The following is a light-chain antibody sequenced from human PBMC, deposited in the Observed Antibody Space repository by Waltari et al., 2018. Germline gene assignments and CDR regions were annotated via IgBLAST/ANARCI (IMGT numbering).Light chain of an antibody. V-gene: IGKV3-20*01. J-gene: IGKJ1*01. CDR3: QHYVRLPVT. Sequence: IVLTPSHGTLSLSPGERATISCRASQSVRGTLAWYQQKPGQPPRLLIYAASIRATGIPDRFSGSGSGTDFTLTISRLEPEDFAVYYCQHYVRLPVTFGQGTKVEIK. CDR1: QSVRGT. CDR2: AAS.